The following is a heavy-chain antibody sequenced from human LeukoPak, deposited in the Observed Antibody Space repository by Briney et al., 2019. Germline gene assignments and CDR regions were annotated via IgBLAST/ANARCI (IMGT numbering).Heavy chain of an antibody. Sequence: GASVKVSCKASGYTFTSNYMHWVRQAPGQGLEWMGVIAPSSGTTSYAQNFQDRVTLTTDRSTNTAYMELRSLRSDDTAVYYCAREGATDYYFDPWGQGTLVTVSS. V-gene: IGHV1-46*01. J-gene: IGHJ4*02. CDR3: AREGATDYYFDP. CDR2: IAPSSGTT. CDR1: GYTFTSNY. D-gene: IGHD4-11*01.